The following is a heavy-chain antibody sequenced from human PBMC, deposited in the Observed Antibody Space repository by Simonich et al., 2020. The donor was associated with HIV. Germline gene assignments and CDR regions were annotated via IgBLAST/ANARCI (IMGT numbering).Heavy chain of an antibody. J-gene: IGHJ3*02. CDR2: ISSISSTI. CDR3: ARDRYAYCGGDCYSGAFDI. CDR1: GFTFSSYS. D-gene: IGHD2-21*02. V-gene: IGHV3-48*01. Sequence: EVQLVESGGGLVQPGGSLRLSCAASGFTFSSYSMNWVRQAPGKGLEWVSKISSISSTIYYADAVKGRFTSSRDNAKNSLYLQMNSLRAEDTAVYYCARDRYAYCGGDCYSGAFDIWGQGTMVTVSS.